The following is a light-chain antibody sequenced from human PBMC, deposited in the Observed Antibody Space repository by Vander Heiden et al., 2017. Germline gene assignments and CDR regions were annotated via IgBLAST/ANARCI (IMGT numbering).Light chain of an antibody. CDR1: QSISSY. CDR2: AAS. CDR3: QQSDSTPFT. Sequence: DIQMTQSPSSLSASVGDRVTITCRASQSISSYLNWYQQKPGKAHKLLIYAASSLQSGVPSRFSGSGSGTDFTLTISRLQPEDFATYYCQQSDSTPFTFGHGTKVDIK. V-gene: IGKV1-39*01. J-gene: IGKJ3*01.